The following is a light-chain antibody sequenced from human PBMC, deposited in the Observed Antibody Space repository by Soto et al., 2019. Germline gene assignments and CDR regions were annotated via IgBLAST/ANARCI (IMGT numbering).Light chain of an antibody. Sequence: EIVLTQSPGTLSLSPGEGATLSCRASQTISRSLLAWYQQKPGQAPRLLISGASSRATGIPDRFSGSGSGTDFTLTISRLEPEAFAVYYCQQYSDSPLTFGGGTKVEIK. CDR3: QQYSDSPLT. CDR1: QTISRSL. CDR2: GAS. V-gene: IGKV3-20*01. J-gene: IGKJ4*01.